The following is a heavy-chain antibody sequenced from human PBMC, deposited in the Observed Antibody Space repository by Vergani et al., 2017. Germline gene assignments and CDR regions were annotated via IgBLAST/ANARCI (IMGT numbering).Heavy chain of an antibody. J-gene: IGHJ4*02. CDR2: IYYSGST. Sequence: QVQLQESGSGLVKPSQTLSLTCAVSGGSISSSSYYWGWIRQPPGKGLEWIGSIYYSGSTYYNPSLKSRVTISVDTSKNQFSLKLSSVTAADTAVYYCARREGGSNFDYWGQGTLVTVSS. V-gene: IGHV4-39*01. D-gene: IGHD3-16*01. CDR3: ARREGGSNFDY. CDR1: GGSISSSSYY.